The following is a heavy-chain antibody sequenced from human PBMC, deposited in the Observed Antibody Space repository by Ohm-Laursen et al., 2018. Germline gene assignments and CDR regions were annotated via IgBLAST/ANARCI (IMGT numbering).Heavy chain of an antibody. J-gene: IGHJ4*02. CDR3: ASAPQPYYFDS. Sequence: SLRLSCTASGFAFSSYWMSWVRQAPGKGLEWVASIKQDGTEKYYVDSVRGRFSISRDNAKNSLSLQMNSLRVEDTAVYYCASAPQPYYFDSWGQGALVTVSS. D-gene: IGHD1-1*01. CDR2: IKQDGTEK. V-gene: IGHV3-7*01. CDR1: GFAFSSYW.